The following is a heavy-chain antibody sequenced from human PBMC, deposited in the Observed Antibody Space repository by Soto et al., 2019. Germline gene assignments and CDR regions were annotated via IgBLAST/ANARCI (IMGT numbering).Heavy chain of an antibody. CDR2: INWNSCSI. D-gene: IGHD6-13*01. Sequence: EAQLVESGGGLVQPGRSLRLSCAASGFTFDDYALHWVRQVPGKGLEWVSGINWNSCSIGYGDSVKGRFASSSDNDKNSLHLQMTSLSAENTAFYYCVKDESINWYSGHFRHGCQCTLVTLYS. CDR3: VKDESINWYSGHFRH. J-gene: IGHJ1*01. V-gene: IGHV3-9*01. CDR1: GFTFDDYA.